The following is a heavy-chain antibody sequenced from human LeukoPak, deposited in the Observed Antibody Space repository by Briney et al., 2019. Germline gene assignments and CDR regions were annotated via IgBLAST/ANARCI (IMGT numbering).Heavy chain of an antibody. CDR2: IHPTDGST. V-gene: IGHV1-46*01. D-gene: IGHD3-10*01. Sequence: ASVKVSCKPSGYTFSTYYMHWVRQAPGQGLEWLGIIHPTDGSTTYTQKIQGRFTMTRDTATGTVYLELSSLRSEDTAVYWCARANGGGLDYWGQGTLITVSS. CDR1: GYTFSTYY. CDR3: ARANGGGLDY. J-gene: IGHJ4*02.